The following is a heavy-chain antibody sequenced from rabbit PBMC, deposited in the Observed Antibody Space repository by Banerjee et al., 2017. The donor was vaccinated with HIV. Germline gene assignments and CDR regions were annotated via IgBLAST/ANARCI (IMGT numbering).Heavy chain of an antibody. D-gene: IGHD6-1*01. CDR3: ARRTYIGSYAGNGYALDL. CDR2: IYTGSGSA. J-gene: IGHJ3*01. Sequence: QEQLEESGGDLVKPEGSLTLTCTASGFSFSSSYYMCWVRQAPGKGLEWIGCIYTGSGSAYYASWAKGRFTISKTSSTTVTLQMTSLTAADTATYFCARRTYIGSYAGNGYALDLWGQGTLVTVS. CDR1: GFSFSSSYY. V-gene: IGHV1S45*01.